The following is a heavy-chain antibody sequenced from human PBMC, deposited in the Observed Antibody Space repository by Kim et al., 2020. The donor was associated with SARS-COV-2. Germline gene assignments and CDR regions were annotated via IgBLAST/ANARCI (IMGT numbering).Heavy chain of an antibody. CDR3: ARVVVTAIRKGYFDY. CDR2: IFFGGNT. Sequence: IRQAPGKGLEWIGSIFFGGNTYYNPSLKSRVTISVDTSKNQFSRKLRSVTAADTAVYYCARVVVTAIRKGYFDYWGQGTPVTVSS. J-gene: IGHJ4*02. V-gene: IGHV4-39*01. D-gene: IGHD2-21*02.